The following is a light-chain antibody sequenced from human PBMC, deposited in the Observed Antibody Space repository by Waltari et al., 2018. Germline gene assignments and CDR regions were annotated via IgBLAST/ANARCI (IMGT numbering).Light chain of an antibody. CDR1: QSVLSSSNNKNY. V-gene: IGKV4-1*01. CDR2: WAS. CDR3: QQCYTFPYT. Sequence: DIVLTQSPDALAVSLGERATNNCKSSQSVLSSSNNKNYLSWYQQRPGQPPKLLITWASTRESGVPDRFSGSGSGTDFTLPISSLQAEDVAVYFCQQCYTFPYTFGQGPSWRSN. J-gene: IGKJ2*01.